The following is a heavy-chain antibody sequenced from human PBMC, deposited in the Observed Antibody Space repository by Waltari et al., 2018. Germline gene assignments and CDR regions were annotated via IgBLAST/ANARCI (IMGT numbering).Heavy chain of an antibody. CDR1: GYSISSDYY. CDR2: IFHSGDT. D-gene: IGHD3-22*01. J-gene: IGHJ4*02. Sequence: CRVSGYSISSDYYWGWMRQPPGKGLEWIGSIFHSGDTYYNPSLKSRVTISVDTSKNQLSLKLHSVTAADTAVYYCVRDWRAGYFGPVRDTSFDHWGQGTLVTVSS. CDR3: VRDWRAGYFGPVRDTSFDH. V-gene: IGHV4-38-2*02.